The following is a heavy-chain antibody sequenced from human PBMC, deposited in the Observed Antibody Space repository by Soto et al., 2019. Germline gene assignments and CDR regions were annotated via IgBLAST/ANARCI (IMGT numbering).Heavy chain of an antibody. J-gene: IGHJ4*02. V-gene: IGHV2-5*02. CDR3: VHRCYFNALTGYSH. D-gene: IGHD3-9*01. Sequence: QITLKESGPTLVKPTQTLTLTCTFSGFSLSTTNVGVGWIRQPPGKALEWLALIYWDDDKRYSPSLKSRLAITTDTSKNQVVLTMTHMDPVDTATYYCVHRCYFNALTGYSHWGQGTLVTVSS. CDR2: IYWDDDK. CDR1: GFSLSTTNVG.